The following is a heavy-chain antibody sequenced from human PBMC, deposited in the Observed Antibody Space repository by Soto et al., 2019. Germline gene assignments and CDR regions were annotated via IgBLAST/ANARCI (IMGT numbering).Heavy chain of an antibody. D-gene: IGHD3-10*01. Sequence: EVQLVESGGGLVQPGGSLRLSCAASGFTFSSYQMNWVRQAPGKGLEWVANIKQDGSEKYYVDSVKDRFTISRDNAKNSLDLQMNSLRAEDTAVYYCARVAPYYYGSGSYYFDYWGQGTLVTVSS. CDR3: ARVAPYYYGSGSYYFDY. CDR2: IKQDGSEK. CDR1: GFTFSSYQ. J-gene: IGHJ4*02. V-gene: IGHV3-7*01.